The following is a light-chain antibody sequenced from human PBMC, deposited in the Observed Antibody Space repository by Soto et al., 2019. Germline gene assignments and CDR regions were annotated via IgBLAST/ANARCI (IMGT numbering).Light chain of an antibody. CDR1: SSDVGAYNS. V-gene: IGLV2-23*01. Sequence: QSVLAQPASVSGSPGQSITISCTGTSSDVGAYNSVSWYQQHPHRAPQVIIYKGTQRPSGVPNRFSGSTSGNAASLTISALQADDEADFFCCSSAPESTYVFGTGTK. CDR3: CSSAPESTYV. CDR2: KGT. J-gene: IGLJ1*01.